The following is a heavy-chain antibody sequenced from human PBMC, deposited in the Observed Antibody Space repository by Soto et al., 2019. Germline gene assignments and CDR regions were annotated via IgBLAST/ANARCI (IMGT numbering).Heavy chain of an antibody. D-gene: IGHD3-3*01. CDR3: AKDQKSSHYDFGSGYIY. J-gene: IGHJ4*02. V-gene: IGHV3-23*01. CDR1: GFTFSSYA. Sequence: EVQLLESGGGLVQPGGSLRLSCAASGFTFSSYAMSWVRQAPGKGLEWVSAISGSGGSTYYEDSVKCRFTISRDNSKNTLYLQMNSLRAEDTAVYYCAKDQKSSHYDFGSGYIYWGQGTLVTVSS. CDR2: ISGSGGST.